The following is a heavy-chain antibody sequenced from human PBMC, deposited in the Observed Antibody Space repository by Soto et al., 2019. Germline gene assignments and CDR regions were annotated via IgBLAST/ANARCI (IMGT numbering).Heavy chain of an antibody. CDR2: IIPIFGTA. V-gene: IGHV1-69*13. CDR1: GGTFSSYA. Sequence: GASVKVSCKASGGTFSSYAIXXXXXXXXQGLEWMGGIIPIFGTANYAQKFQGRVTITADESTSTAYMELSSLRSEDTAVYYCARHPNAPQWGWLQLSLRGVYYYGMDVWGQGTTVTVSS. CDR3: ARHPNAPQWGWLQLSLRGVYYYGMDV. J-gene: IGHJ6*02. D-gene: IGHD5-12*01.